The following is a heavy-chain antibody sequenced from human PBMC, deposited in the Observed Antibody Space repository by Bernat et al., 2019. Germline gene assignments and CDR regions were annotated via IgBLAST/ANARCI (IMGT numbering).Heavy chain of an antibody. V-gene: IGHV4-39*01. Sequence: QMQLEESGPGLVKPSETLSLNCSVSGGSISITSYYWAWIRQPPGEGLEWIGTVYYSGSTNCNPALKSRATISVDTSKNQFSLKLSSVTAADPAVYYCARRGGVTTDYYCMDVWGKATTVTVSS. CDR3: ARRGGVTTDYYCMDV. D-gene: IGHD4-17*01. CDR2: VYYSGST. CDR1: GGSISITSYY. J-gene: IGHJ6*03.